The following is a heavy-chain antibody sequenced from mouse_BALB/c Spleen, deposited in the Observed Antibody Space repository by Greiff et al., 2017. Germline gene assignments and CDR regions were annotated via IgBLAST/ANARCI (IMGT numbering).Heavy chain of an antibody. Sequence: EVKVEESGGGLVQPGGSRKLSCAASGFTFSDYGMAWVRQAPGKGPEWVAFISNLAYSIYYADTVTGRFTISRENAKNTLYLEMSSLRSEDTAMYYCARRWAYYGNYFAMDYWGQGTSVTVSS. CDR2: ISNLAYSI. J-gene: IGHJ4*01. D-gene: IGHD2-10*01. CDR3: ARRWAYYGNYFAMDY. CDR1: GFTFSDYG. V-gene: IGHV5-15*02.